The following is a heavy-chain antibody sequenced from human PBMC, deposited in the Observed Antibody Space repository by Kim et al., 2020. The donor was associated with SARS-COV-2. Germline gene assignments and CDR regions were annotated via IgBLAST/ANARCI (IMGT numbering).Heavy chain of an antibody. Sequence: GGSLRLSCAASGFDFSTYGMHWVRQAPGKGLEWLALIWYDGSKIYYADSVKGRFIISRDNSKDTLHLQMNRLGGEDTGIYFCARDGRDSSNWDEYFYYYMDVWGKGTTVTVAS. CDR1: GFDFSTYG. CDR2: IWYDGSKI. D-gene: IGHD6-13*01. J-gene: IGHJ6*03. V-gene: IGHV3-33*01. CDR3: ARDGRDSSNWDEYFYYYMDV.